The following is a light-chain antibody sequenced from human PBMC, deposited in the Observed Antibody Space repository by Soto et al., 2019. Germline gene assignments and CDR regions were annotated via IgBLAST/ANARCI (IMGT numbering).Light chain of an antibody. CDR3: QHYNSYSEA. Sequence: IHMTLSPSTLSGSVGYRVTITCRASQTISSWLAWYQQKTGRAPKLLIYKASTLKSGVPSRFSGSGYGTEFTLTISSLQTDDFATYYCQHYNSYSEAFGQGAKVDIK. J-gene: IGKJ1*01. V-gene: IGKV1-5*03. CDR1: QTISSW. CDR2: KAS.